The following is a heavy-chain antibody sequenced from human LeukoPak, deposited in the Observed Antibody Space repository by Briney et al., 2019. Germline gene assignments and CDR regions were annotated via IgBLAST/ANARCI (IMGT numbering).Heavy chain of an antibody. CDR2: IKTDGSST. D-gene: IGHD5-12*01. CDR1: GFTFSSYW. Sequence: PGGSLRLSCAASGFTFSSYWMHWVRQAPGKGLVWVSRIKTDGSSTTYADSVKGRFTISRDNAKNTLCLQMNSLRAEDTAVYYCAREIALVASNAFDTWGQGTMVTVAS. CDR3: AREIALVASNAFDT. J-gene: IGHJ3*02. V-gene: IGHV3-74*01.